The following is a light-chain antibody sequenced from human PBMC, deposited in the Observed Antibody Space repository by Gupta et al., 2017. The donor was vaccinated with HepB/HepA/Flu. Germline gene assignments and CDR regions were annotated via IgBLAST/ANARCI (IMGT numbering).Light chain of an antibody. CDR1: SSNIGAGYD. J-gene: IGLJ2*01. CDR2: ANS. V-gene: IGLV1-40*01. CDR3: PSYDSTLSGGG. Sequence: QSVLTQPPSVSGAAVQRVTISRTGSSSNIGAGYDVHWYQQLPGTAPKLLIYANSTRPSGVPDRFSGSKSGTSASLAITGLQAEDEADYYCPSYDSTLSGGGFGGGTKLTVL.